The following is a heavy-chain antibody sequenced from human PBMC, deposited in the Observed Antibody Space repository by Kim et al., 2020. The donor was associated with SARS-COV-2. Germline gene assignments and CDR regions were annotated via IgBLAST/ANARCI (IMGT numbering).Heavy chain of an antibody. J-gene: IGHJ6*02. D-gene: IGHD6-13*01. CDR3: AKDHSSSHAGMDV. Sequence: GGSLRLSCAASGFTFSSYGMHWVRQAPGKGLEWVAVISYDGSNKYYADSVKGRFTISRDNSKNTLYLQMNSLRAEDTAVYYCAKDHSSSHAGMDVWGQGT. V-gene: IGHV3-30*18. CDR1: GFTFSSYG. CDR2: ISYDGSNK.